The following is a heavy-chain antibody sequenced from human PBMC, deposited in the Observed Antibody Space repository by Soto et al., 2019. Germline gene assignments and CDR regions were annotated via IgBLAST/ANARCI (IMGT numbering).Heavy chain of an antibody. D-gene: IGHD2-8*01. CDR3: ARERDGHNPNWFDL. Sequence: EVQVVETGGGLIQPGGSLRLSCAVSGFTVSSNYMRWVRQPPGKGPEWVSDIYSGGSTYYADSVKGRFTISSDNSKNTLYLQMTSLRAEDTAVYYCARERDGHNPNWFDLWGQGTLVTVSS. V-gene: IGHV3-53*02. J-gene: IGHJ5*02. CDR2: IYSGGST. CDR1: GFTVSSNY.